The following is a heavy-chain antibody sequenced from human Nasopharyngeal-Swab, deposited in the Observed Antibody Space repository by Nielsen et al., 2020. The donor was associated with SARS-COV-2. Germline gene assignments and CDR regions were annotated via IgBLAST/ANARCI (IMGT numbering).Heavy chain of an antibody. CDR3: ASEKGGYPPSYYYYYGMDV. CDR2: MNPNSGNT. V-gene: IGHV1-8*01. J-gene: IGHJ6*02. Sequence: ASVKVSCKASGYTFTSYDINWARQATGQGLEWMGWMNPNSGNTGYAQKFQGRVTMTRNTSISTAYMELSSLRSEDTAVYYCASEKGGYPPSYYYYYGMDVWGQGTTVTVSS. D-gene: IGHD5-18*01. CDR1: GYTFTSYD.